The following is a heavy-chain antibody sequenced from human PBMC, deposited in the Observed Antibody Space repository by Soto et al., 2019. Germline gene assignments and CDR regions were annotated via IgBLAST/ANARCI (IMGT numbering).Heavy chain of an antibody. J-gene: IGHJ4*02. CDR2: VFYTGFT. CDR3: ATSQKGYNWNYFDH. D-gene: IGHD1-20*01. V-gene: IGHV4-39*01. CDR1: GDSISSRSYY. Sequence: SETLSLTCTVTGDSISSRSYYWGWIRQPPGKGLEWIGSVFYTGFTSYNPSLESRVSVSVDTSKNQFSLKVSGVSAADTAVYYCATSQKGYNWNYFDHWGQGALVTVSS.